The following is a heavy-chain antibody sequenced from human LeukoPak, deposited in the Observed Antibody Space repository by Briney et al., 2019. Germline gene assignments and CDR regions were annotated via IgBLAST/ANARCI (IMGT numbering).Heavy chain of an antibody. CDR2: ILYSGST. CDR1: GGSISSYY. Sequence: SETLSLTCAVSGGSISSYYWSWIRQPPGKGLEWIGYILYSGSTNYNPSLKSRVSISVDTSNNQFSLKLSSVTAADTAVYYCARAAWGYDFDFWGQGTLVTVSS. D-gene: IGHD3-16*01. J-gene: IGHJ4*02. CDR3: ARAAWGYDFDF. V-gene: IGHV4-59*01.